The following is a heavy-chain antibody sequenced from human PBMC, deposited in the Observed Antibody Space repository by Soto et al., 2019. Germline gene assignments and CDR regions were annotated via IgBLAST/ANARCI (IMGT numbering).Heavy chain of an antibody. V-gene: IGHV1-58*01. Sequence: SVKVSCKASGFTFKSSTVQWVRQARGQRLEWIGWIAVGSGNTKYAQLFQDRVAITRDLSTSTAYMEPSSLRSEDTAVYYCAARHCGGGTCHSHEDAFASWGQGTMVTVS. D-gene: IGHD2-21*01. CDR3: AARHCGGGTCHSHEDAFAS. CDR2: IAVGSGNT. J-gene: IGHJ3*02. CDR1: GFTFKSST.